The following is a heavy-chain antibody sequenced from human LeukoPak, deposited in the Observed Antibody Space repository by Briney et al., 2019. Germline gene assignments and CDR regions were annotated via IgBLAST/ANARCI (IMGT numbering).Heavy chain of an antibody. CDR1: GYTFTDYY. Sequence: ASVKVSCKASGYTFTDYYMHWVRQAPGQGFVWMGWINPNDGDTNYAQKFQGRVTMTRDTSISTAHMEVSRLRSDDTAVYYCARANFLYCSSTTCLFDYWGQGTLVTVSS. CDR3: ARANFLYCSSTTCLFDY. CDR2: INPNDGDT. J-gene: IGHJ4*02. V-gene: IGHV1-2*02. D-gene: IGHD2-2*01.